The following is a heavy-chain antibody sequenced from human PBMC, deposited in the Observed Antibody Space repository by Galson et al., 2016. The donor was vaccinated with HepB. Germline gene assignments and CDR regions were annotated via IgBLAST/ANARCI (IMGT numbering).Heavy chain of an antibody. V-gene: IGHV3-7*03. CDR2: IKQDGTEK. Sequence: SLRLSCAASAFTLRSFWMSWVRRAPGKGLEWVANIKQDGTEKYYMDSVKGRFTISRDNAKNSLYPQMNSLRADDTAVYYCARARGYSGWSYFDYWGQGTLVTVSS. D-gene: IGHD6-19*01. CDR1: AFTLRSFW. J-gene: IGHJ4*02. CDR3: ARARGYSGWSYFDY.